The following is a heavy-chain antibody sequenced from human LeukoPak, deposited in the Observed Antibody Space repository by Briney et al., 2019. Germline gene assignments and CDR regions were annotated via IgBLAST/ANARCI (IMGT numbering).Heavy chain of an antibody. D-gene: IGHD6-25*01. Sequence: GGSLRLSCAASGFTFSIYAMSWVRQAPGKGLGWVSGISGSGGSTYYADSVKGRFTISRDNSKNTLFLQMNSLRAEDTAVYYCAKDFLTVTAGWDYWGQGTLVTVSS. V-gene: IGHV3-23*01. CDR2: ISGSGGST. J-gene: IGHJ4*02. CDR3: AKDFLTVTAGWDY. CDR1: GFTFSIYA.